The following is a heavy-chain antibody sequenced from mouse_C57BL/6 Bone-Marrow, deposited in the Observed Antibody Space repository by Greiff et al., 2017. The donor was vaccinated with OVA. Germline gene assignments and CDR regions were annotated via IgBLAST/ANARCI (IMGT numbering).Heavy chain of an antibody. CDR2: IDPETGGT. D-gene: IGHD2-5*01. CDR1: GYTFTDYE. V-gene: IGHV1-15*01. Sequence: QVQLQQSGAELVRPGASVTLSCKASGYTFTDYEMHWVKQTPVHGLEWIGAIDPETGGTAYNQKFRGKAILTAENSSSTAYMELLSLTSDVSADYYCTRGYSNYYAMDYWGQGTSVTVSS. J-gene: IGHJ4*01. CDR3: TRGYSNYYAMDY.